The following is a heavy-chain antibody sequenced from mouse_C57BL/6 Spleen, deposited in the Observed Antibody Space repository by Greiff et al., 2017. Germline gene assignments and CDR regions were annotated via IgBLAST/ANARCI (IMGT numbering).Heavy chain of an antibody. J-gene: IGHJ3*01. CDR1: GYTFTDYN. Sequence: EVQLQQSGPELVKPGASVKIPCTASGYTFTDYNMDWVKQSHGKSLEWIGDINPNNGGTIYNQQFKGKATLTIDKSSSTTYMELRSRTSEDKAVYDCAMADGSSWAYWGQGTLVTVSA. CDR2: INPNNGGT. CDR3: AMADGSSWAY. V-gene: IGHV1-18*01. D-gene: IGHD2-3*01.